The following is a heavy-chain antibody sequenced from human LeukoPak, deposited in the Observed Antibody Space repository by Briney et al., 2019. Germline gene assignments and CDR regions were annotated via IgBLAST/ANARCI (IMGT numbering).Heavy chain of an antibody. Sequence: ASVKVSCKASGGTFNTYAMSWVRQAPGQGLEWMGGIIPMFGATSYAQKFQGRVTITADESTSTAYMELNSLRSEDTAVYYCARGAVIGRGIPFFNYWGQGTLVTVSS. CDR3: ARGAVIGRGIPFFNY. CDR1: GGTFNTYA. V-gene: IGHV1-69*13. CDR2: IIPMFGAT. D-gene: IGHD3-10*01. J-gene: IGHJ4*02.